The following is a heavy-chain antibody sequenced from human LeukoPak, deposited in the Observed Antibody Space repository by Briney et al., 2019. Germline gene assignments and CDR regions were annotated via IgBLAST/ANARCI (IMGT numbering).Heavy chain of an antibody. V-gene: IGHV4-31*03. J-gene: IGHJ3*02. D-gene: IGHD2-21*02. Sequence: PSQTLSLTCTVSGASFSSGDQYWNWIRQSPGKGLEWIGSTHPSGRLYNNPSLESRVTISIDTSKNQFSLKLSSVTAADTAVYYCARGPTSHIVVVTATTLDAFDIWGQGTMVTVSS. CDR1: GASFSSGDQY. CDR2: THPSGRL. CDR3: ARGPTSHIVVVTATTLDAFDI.